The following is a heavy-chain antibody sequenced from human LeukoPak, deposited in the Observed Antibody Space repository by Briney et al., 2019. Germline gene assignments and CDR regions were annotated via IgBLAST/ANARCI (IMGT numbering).Heavy chain of an antibody. D-gene: IGHD3-3*01. V-gene: IGHV1-18*01. CDR3: ARDLGYYDFW. CDR1: GYTFTSHG. CDR2: ISAFNGNT. J-gene: IGHJ4*02. Sequence: ASVKVSCKASGYTFTSHGISWVRQAPGQGLEWMGWISAFNGNTKYAQKFQGRVTMTTDTSTTTAYMELRSLRSDDTAVYYCARDLGYYDFWGGQGTLVTVSS.